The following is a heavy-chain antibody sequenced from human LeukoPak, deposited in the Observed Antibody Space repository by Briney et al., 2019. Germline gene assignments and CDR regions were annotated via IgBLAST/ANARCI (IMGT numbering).Heavy chain of an antibody. CDR2: INHSGSS. D-gene: IGHD6-6*01. Sequence: PSETLSLTCGVYGGSFSGYYWSWIRQSPGKGLEWIGEINHSGSSNKNPSLKSRVTISVDTSKNQFSLKLSSVTAADTAVYYCARINSTSSYDYWGQGTVVTVSA. CDR3: ARINSTSSYDY. J-gene: IGHJ4*02. V-gene: IGHV4-34*01. CDR1: GGSFSGYY.